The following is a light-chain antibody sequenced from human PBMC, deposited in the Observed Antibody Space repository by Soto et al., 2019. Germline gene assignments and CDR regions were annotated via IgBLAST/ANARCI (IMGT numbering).Light chain of an antibody. CDR1: QSVSSN. CDR2: GAS. CDR3: QQYNNCLYT. Sequence: EIGMTQSPATLAVSPRERAALSCRASQSVSSNFAWYQQKPGQAPRLLIYGASSRATGTPARFSCSGSGTELTLSISSLQSEDFAVYYCQQYNNCLYTFDLGTKLE. V-gene: IGKV3-15*01. J-gene: IGKJ2*01.